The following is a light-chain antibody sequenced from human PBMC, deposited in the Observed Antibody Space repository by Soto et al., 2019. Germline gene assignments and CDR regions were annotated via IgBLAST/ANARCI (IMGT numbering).Light chain of an antibody. CDR2: GAS. CDR1: QSISNY. V-gene: IGKV3-15*01. J-gene: IGKJ1*01. CDR3: QQYSKWWT. Sequence: EIVMTQSPATLSVSPGETATLSCRASQSISNYLAWYQHQPGQAPRLLIYGASLRAAGIPARFSGSASGTAFTLNISSLQSEDLTVYYCQQYSKWWTFGQGTKVEIK.